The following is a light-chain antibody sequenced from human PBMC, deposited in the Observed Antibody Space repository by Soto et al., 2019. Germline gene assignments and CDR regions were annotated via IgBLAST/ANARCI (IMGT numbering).Light chain of an antibody. Sequence: DIVLTQSPGTLSLSPGERAALSCRASQSVSSSYLAWYQQKPGQAPRLLIYDASNRAAGIPARFSGSGSGTDFTLTISSLEPEDFAVYYCQQRSNWPPLTFGGGTKVDIK. J-gene: IGKJ4*01. V-gene: IGKV3D-20*02. CDR1: QSVSSSY. CDR2: DAS. CDR3: QQRSNWPPLT.